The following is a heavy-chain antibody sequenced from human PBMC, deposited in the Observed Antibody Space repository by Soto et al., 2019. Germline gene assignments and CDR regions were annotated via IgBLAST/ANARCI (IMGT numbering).Heavy chain of an antibody. Sequence: XETRSLPCAVAGCSISSSSWWSWVRQPPGKGLEWIGEIYHSGSTNYNPSLKSRVTISVDKSKNQFSLKLSSVTAADTAVYYCARAVRALDYYYGMDVWGQGTTVTVSS. J-gene: IGHJ6*02. CDR2: IYHSGST. CDR1: GCSISSSSW. D-gene: IGHD2-2*01. CDR3: ARAVRALDYYYGMDV. V-gene: IGHV4-4*02.